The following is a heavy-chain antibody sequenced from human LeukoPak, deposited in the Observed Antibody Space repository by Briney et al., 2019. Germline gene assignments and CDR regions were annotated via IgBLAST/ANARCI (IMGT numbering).Heavy chain of an antibody. CDR2: IIPIFGTA. CDR1: GGTFSSYA. D-gene: IGHD1-26*01. J-gene: IGHJ6*02. V-gene: IGHV1-69*13. Sequence: ASVKVSCKASGGTFSSYAMSWVRQAPGQGLEWMGGIIPIFGTANYAQKFQGRVTITADESTSTAYMELSSLRSEDTAVYYCASRVGSDYYYGMDVWGQGTTVTVSS. CDR3: ASRVGSDYYYGMDV.